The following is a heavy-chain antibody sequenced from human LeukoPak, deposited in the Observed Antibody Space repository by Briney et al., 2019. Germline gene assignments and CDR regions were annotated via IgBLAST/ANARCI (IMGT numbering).Heavy chain of an antibody. J-gene: IGHJ4*02. V-gene: IGHV1-18*01. CDR3: ARLGSWSTGDDY. Sequence: ASVKVSCKASGYTFTSYGISWVRQAPGQGLEWMGWISAYNGNTNYAQKLQGRVTITRDTSASTAYMELSSLRSEDTAVYYCARLGSWSTGDDYWGQGTLVTVSS. D-gene: IGHD6-13*01. CDR1: GYTFTSYG. CDR2: ISAYNGNT.